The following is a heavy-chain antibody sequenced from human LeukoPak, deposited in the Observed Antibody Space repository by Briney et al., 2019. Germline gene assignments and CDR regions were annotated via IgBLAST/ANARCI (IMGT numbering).Heavy chain of an antibody. V-gene: IGHV3-23*01. CDR2: INGGGGST. CDR3: AKGGVVHAFNI. J-gene: IGHJ3*02. Sequence: PGGSLRLSCAASGFTFSSYAMSWVRQAPGKGLGWVSAINGGGGSTYYADSVKGRFTISRDNSKSTLYLQMNSLRAEDTAVYYCAKGGVVHAFNIWGQGTMVTVSS. CDR1: GFTFSSYA. D-gene: IGHD2-15*01.